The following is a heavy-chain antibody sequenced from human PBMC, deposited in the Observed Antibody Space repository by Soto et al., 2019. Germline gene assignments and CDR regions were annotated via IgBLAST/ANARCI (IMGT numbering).Heavy chain of an antibody. V-gene: IGHV4-30-2*01. CDR2: IYHSGST. CDR1: GGSISSGGYS. CDR3: ARTTVTVNWFDP. J-gene: IGHJ5*02. D-gene: IGHD4-17*01. Sequence: PSETLSLTCAVSGGSISSGGYSWSWIRQPPGKGLEWIGYIYHSGSTYYNPSLKSRVTISVDRSKNQFSLKLSSVTAADTAVYYCARTTVTVNWFDPWGQGTLVTVSS.